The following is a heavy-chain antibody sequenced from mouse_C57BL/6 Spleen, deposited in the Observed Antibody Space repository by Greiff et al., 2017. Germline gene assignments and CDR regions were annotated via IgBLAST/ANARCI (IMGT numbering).Heavy chain of an antibody. Sequence: VKLQESGAELVKPGASVKISCKASGYAFSSYWMNWVKQRPGTGLEWLGQIYPGDGDTNYNGKFKGKATLTADKSSSTAYMQLSSLTSEDSAVYFCARKGSVTSMDYWGQGTSVTVSS. CDR1: GYAFSSYW. CDR2: IYPGDGDT. J-gene: IGHJ4*01. CDR3: ARKGSVTSMDY. V-gene: IGHV1-80*01. D-gene: IGHD2-2*01.